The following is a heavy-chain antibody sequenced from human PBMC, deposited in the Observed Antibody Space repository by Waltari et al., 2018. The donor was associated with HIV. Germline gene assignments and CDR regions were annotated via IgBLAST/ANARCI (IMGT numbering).Heavy chain of an antibody. J-gene: IGHJ5*02. CDR1: GYIFSNYD. CDR3: ARGVNAVGATHWFDP. Sequence: QVQLVQSGAEVKKPGASVKVSCKASGYIFSNYDINWVRQATGQGREWMGWMNPNSGNKGYEQKFQCRVTMTRITSISTAYMELSSLRSEDTAVYYCARGVNAVGATHWFDPWGQGTLVTVSS. V-gene: IGHV1-8*01. D-gene: IGHD1-26*01. CDR2: MNPNSGNK.